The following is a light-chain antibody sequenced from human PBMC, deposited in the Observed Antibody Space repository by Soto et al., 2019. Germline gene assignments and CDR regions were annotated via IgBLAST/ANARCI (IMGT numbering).Light chain of an antibody. J-gene: IGKJ4*01. CDR3: QQYGSSPPLT. V-gene: IGKV3-20*01. CDR1: QSVSSSY. CDR2: GAS. Sequence: EIVLTQSPDTLSLSPVERATLSCRASQSVSSSYLAWYQQKPGQAPRLLIYGASSRATGIPDRFSGSGSGTDFTLTISRLEPEDFAVYYCQQYGSSPPLTFGGGTKVDIK.